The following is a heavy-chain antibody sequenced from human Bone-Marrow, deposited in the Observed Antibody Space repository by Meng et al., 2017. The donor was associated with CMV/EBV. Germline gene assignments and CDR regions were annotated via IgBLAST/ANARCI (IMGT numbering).Heavy chain of an antibody. J-gene: IGHJ4*02. D-gene: IGHD1-26*01. CDR1: GFTFGLYT. Sequence: GESLKISCAPSGFTFGLYTMAWVRQAPGKGLEWVSSIRSSSSYIYYADSVKGRFTISRDNAKNSLYLEMSSLRAEDTAVYYCTRVSQWDLLLSDYWGQGTRVNVAS. CDR2: IRSSSSYI. CDR3: TRVSQWDLLLSDY. V-gene: IGHV3-21*01.